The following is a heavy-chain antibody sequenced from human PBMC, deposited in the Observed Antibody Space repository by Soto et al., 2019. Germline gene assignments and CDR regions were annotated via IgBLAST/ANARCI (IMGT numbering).Heavy chain of an antibody. V-gene: IGHV3-30-3*01. CDR2: ISYDGSNK. D-gene: IGHD3-3*01. CDR3: ARTALRFLEWAIDY. J-gene: IGHJ4*02. CDR1: GFTFSSYA. Sequence: LRLSCAASGFTFSSYAMHWVRQAPGKGLEWVAVISYDGSNKYYADSVKGRFTISRDNSKNTLYLQMNSLRAEDTAVYYCARTALRFLEWAIDYWGQGTLVTVSS.